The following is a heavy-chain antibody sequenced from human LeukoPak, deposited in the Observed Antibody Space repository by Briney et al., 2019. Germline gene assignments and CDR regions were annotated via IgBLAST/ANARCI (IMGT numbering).Heavy chain of an antibody. CDR2: IYYSGST. Sequence: SETLSLTCTVSGGSISSYYWSWIRQPPGKGLEWIGYIYYSGSTNYNPSLKSRVTISVDTSKNQFSLKLSSVTAADTAVYYCARHYCSCGSCYSRFDYGGQGTLVIVAS. CDR3: ARHYCSCGSCYSRFDY. V-gene: IGHV4-59*08. D-gene: IGHD2-15*01. J-gene: IGHJ4*02. CDR1: GGSISSYY.